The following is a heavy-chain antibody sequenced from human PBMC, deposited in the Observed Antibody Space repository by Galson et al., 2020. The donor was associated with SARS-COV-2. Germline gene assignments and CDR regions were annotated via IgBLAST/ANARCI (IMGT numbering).Heavy chain of an antibody. D-gene: IGHD1-26*01. Sequence: GGSLSLSCAASGFSFNNAWMSWVRQAPGKGLEWVGRIKTKTDGGTTDYAAPVKGRFTISRDDSKNTLYLQMNSLKTEDTAVYYCTTFEEWELLYYFDYWGQGTLVTVSS. CDR3: TTFEEWELLYYFDY. V-gene: IGHV3-15*01. J-gene: IGHJ4*02. CDR2: IKTKTDGGTT. CDR1: GFSFNNAW.